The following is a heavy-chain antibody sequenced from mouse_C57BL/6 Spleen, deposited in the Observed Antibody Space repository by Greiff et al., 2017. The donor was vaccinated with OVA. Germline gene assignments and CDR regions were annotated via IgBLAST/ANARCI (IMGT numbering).Heavy chain of an antibody. Sequence: EVKLMESGGGLVKPGGSLKLSCAASGFTFSSYAMSWVRQTPEKRLEWVATISDGGSYTYYPDNVKGRFTTSRDNAKNNLYLQMSHLKSEDSAMYYGASAGGAYYFDDWGQGTTLTVSS. J-gene: IGHJ2*01. V-gene: IGHV5-4*03. CDR2: ISDGGSYT. CDR3: ASAGGAYYFDD. CDR1: GFTFSSYA.